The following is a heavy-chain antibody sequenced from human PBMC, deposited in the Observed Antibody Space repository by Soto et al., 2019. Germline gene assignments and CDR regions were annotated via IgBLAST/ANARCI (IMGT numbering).Heavy chain of an antibody. CDR3: AGPVPAATHYDCDDMDV. Sequence: EVQLLESGGGLVQPGGSLRLSCVASSGFTFTYYSMSWVRQAPGKGLEWVAHISGSGDTTYYADSVKGRFTISRDNVKSTLYLQMNSLRADETAVYYCAGPVPAATHYDCDDMDVWGQGTTVPVSS. D-gene: IGHD2-2*01. V-gene: IGHV3-23*01. J-gene: IGHJ6*02. CDR2: ISGSGDTT. CDR1: GFTFTYYS.